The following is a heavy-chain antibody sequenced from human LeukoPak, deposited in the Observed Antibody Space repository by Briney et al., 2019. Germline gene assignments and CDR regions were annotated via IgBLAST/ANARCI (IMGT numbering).Heavy chain of an antibody. CDR1: GGSISSYY. CDR3: ARGGFSYGFDY. Sequence: PSETLSLTCTVSGGSISSYYWSWIRQPPGKGLEWIGEINHSGSNNYNPSLKSRVTISVDTSKNQFSLKLTSVTAADTAVYYCARGGFSYGFDYWGQGTLVTVSS. V-gene: IGHV4-34*01. J-gene: IGHJ4*02. D-gene: IGHD5-18*01. CDR2: INHSGSN.